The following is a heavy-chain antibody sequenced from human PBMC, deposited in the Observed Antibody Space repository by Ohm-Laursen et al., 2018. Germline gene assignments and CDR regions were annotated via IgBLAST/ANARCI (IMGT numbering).Heavy chain of an antibody. V-gene: IGHV3-15*01. D-gene: IGHD4-11*01. CDR3: TTHYKF. CDR1: GFTFINHW. J-gene: IGHJ1*01. Sequence: SLRLSCAASGFTFINHWMSWVRQAPGKGLEWVGLIKRSSEGSTTHYAAPVKGRFAISRDDSENTLHLQIDSLKTEDTAIYYCTTHYKFWGQGTLVTVSA. CDR2: IKRSSEGSTT.